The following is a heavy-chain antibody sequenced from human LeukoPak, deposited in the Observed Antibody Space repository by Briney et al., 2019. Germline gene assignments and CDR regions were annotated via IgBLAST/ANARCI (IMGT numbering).Heavy chain of an antibody. CDR3: AKTRRGYSYGAFDY. D-gene: IGHD5-18*01. V-gene: IGHV3-23*01. CDR2: ISGSGGST. CDR1: GFTFSSYA. J-gene: IGHJ4*02. Sequence: SGGSLRLSCAASGFTFSSYAMSWVRQAPGKGLEWVSAISGSGGSTNYADSVKGRFTISRDNSKNTLYLQMNSLRAEDTAVYYCAKTRRGYSYGAFDYWGQGTLVTVSS.